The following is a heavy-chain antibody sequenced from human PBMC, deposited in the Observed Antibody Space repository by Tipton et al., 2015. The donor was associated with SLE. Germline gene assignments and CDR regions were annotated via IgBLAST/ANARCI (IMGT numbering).Heavy chain of an antibody. CDR2: VHYSGNT. D-gene: IGHD3-3*02. V-gene: IGHV4-59*01. CDR3: ARETEALAAPYMDV. Sequence: TLSLTCTVSNGSINYYHWSWIRQPPGKALEWIGYVHYSGNTNHNPSLKSRVTISVDTSKNQISLILRSVTAAATAVYYCARETEALAAPYMDVWGKGTTVTVSS. CDR1: NGSINYYH. J-gene: IGHJ6*03.